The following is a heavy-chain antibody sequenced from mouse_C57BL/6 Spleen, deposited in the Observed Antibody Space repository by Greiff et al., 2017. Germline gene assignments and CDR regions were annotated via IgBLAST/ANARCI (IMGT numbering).Heavy chain of an antibody. CDR2: IDPSDSYT. J-gene: IGHJ1*03. D-gene: IGHD4-1*02. Sequence: VQLQQPGAELVMPGASVKLSCKASGYTFTSYWMHWVKLRPGQGLEWIGEIDPSDSYTNYNQKFKGKSTLTVDKSSSTAYMQLSSLTSEDSAVYYCARPSTGIGWYFDVWGTGTTVTVSS. CDR1: GYTFTSYW. V-gene: IGHV1-69*01. CDR3: ARPSTGIGWYFDV.